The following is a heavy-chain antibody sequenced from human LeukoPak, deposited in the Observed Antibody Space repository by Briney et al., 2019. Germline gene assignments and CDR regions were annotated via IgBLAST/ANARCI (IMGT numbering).Heavy chain of an antibody. CDR2: MNPNSGNT. J-gene: IGHJ6*03. CDR1: GYTFTSYD. CDR3: ARAMRITIIVVVLYYMDV. Sequence: GASVKVSCKASGYTFTSYDINWVRQATGQGLEWMGWMNPNSGNTGYAQKFQGRVTMTRNTSISTAYMELSSLRSEDTAVYYCARAMRITIIVVVLYYMDVWGKGTTVTVSS. D-gene: IGHD3-22*01. V-gene: IGHV1-8*01.